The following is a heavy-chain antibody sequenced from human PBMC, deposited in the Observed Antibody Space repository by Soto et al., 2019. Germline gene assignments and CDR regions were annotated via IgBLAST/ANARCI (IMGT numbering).Heavy chain of an antibody. CDR2: IYYSGST. Sequence: QVQLQESGPGLVKPSQTLSLTCTVSGGSISSDDYYWSWIRQPPGKGLESIGYIYYSGSTYSNPALKCRVTISEDTSKTQFSVQLSSLTAADTAVYYCAGYYDSSGYTTSNWFDPWGQGNLVTVSS. J-gene: IGHJ5*02. D-gene: IGHD3-22*01. V-gene: IGHV4-30-4*01. CDR1: GGSISSDDYY. CDR3: AGYYDSSGYTTSNWFDP.